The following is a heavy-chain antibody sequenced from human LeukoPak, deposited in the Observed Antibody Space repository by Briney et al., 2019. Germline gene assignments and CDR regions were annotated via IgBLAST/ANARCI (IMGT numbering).Heavy chain of an antibody. V-gene: IGHV4-61*02. Sequence: SETLSLTCTVSGGSISSGSYYWSWIRQPAGKGLEWIGRIYTSGSTNYNPSLKSRVTISVDTSKNQFSLKLSSVTAADTAVYHCARDPNYYDSSGYYSDYWGQGTLVTVSS. CDR1: GGSISSGSYY. J-gene: IGHJ4*02. D-gene: IGHD3-22*01. CDR2: IYTSGST. CDR3: ARDPNYYDSSGYYSDY.